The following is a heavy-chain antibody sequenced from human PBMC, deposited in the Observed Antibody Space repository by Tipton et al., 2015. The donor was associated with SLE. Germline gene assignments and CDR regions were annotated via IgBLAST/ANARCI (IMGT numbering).Heavy chain of an antibody. V-gene: IGHV4-61*02. Sequence: TLSLTCTVSGDSISSGTYYWSWIRQPAGRQLEWIGRIDTSGSTNYSPSLKSRATLSIDTSKNQFSLKLSSVTAADTAVYYCARAEGSWDAFDIWGQGTMLTVSA. CDR3: ARAEGSWDAFDI. CDR1: GDSISSGTYY. CDR2: IDTSGST. J-gene: IGHJ3*02. D-gene: IGHD2-15*01.